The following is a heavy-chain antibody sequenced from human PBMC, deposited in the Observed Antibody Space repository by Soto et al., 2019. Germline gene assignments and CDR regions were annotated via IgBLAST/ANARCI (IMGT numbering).Heavy chain of an antibody. J-gene: IGHJ4*02. CDR1: GGSISSYY. D-gene: IGHD6-13*01. CDR2: IYYSGST. V-gene: IGHV4-59*01. CDR3: ARASSYSTHSWYYFDY. Sequence: PSETLSLTCTASGGSISSYYWSWIRQPPGKGLEWIGYIYYSGSTNYNPSLKSRVTISVDTSKNQFSLKLSSVTAADTAVYYCARASSYSTHSWYYFDYWGQGTLVTVSS.